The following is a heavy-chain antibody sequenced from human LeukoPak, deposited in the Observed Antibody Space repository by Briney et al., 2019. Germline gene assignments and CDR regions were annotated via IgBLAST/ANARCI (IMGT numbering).Heavy chain of an antibody. CDR2: IGGSGGCA. CDR3: AKCHSDYIFDY. Sequence: GGSLRLSCAAPGFTFSSYAMAWVRQAPGKGLEWVSVIGGSGGCAYYADSVRGRFTISRDNSKNTLYLQMHSLRAEDTAVYYCAKCHSDYIFDYWGQGTLVTVSS. J-gene: IGHJ4*02. V-gene: IGHV3-23*01. CDR1: GFTFSSYA. D-gene: IGHD4-11*01.